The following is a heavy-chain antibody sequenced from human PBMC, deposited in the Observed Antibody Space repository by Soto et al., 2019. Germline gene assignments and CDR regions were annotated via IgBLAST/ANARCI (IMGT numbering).Heavy chain of an antibody. CDR1: GGSFSGYY. CDR3: ASGGNCIVSSCPLGSHYGMDV. J-gene: IGHJ6*02. D-gene: IGHD2-15*01. CDR2: IGHSGSA. V-gene: IGHV4-34*01. Sequence: QVQLQQWGAGLLKPSETLSLTCAVYGGSFSGYYWTWIRQPPEKGLEWVGEIGHSGSATYSPSLNSRVTVSVDTSNDQFSLRLSSVTAADAAVYYCASGGNCIVSSCPLGSHYGMDVWGQGTTVTVSS.